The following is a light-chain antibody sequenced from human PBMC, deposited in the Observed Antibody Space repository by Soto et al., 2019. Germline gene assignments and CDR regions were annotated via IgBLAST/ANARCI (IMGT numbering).Light chain of an antibody. CDR1: SSDVGGYNY. CDR3: SSYTSSSASRV. V-gene: IGLV2-14*01. CDR2: DVS. Sequence: SVLTQPASLSGSPGQSITISCTGTSSDVGGYNYVSWYQQHPGKAPKLMIYDVSNRPSGVSNRFSGSKSGNTASLTISGLQAEDEADYYCSSYTSSSASRVFGTGTKVTVL. J-gene: IGLJ1*01.